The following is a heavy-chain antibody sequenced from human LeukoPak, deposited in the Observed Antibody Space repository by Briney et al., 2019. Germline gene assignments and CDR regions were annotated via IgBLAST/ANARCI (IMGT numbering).Heavy chain of an antibody. V-gene: IGHV3-30*03. CDR1: GFTFSSYG. D-gene: IGHD3-22*01. Sequence: PGGSLRLSCAASGFTFSSYGMHWVRQAPGKGLEWVAVISYDGSNKYYADSVKGRFTISRDNSKNTLYLQMNSLRAEDTAAYYCASGDYYYDSSGYYPKDYWGQGTLVTVSS. J-gene: IGHJ4*02. CDR3: ASGDYYYDSSGYYPKDY. CDR2: ISYDGSNK.